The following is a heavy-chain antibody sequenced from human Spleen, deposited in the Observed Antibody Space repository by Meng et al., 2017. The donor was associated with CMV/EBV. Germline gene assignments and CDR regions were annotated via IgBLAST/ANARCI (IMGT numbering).Heavy chain of an antibody. D-gene: IGHD3-3*01. CDR1: TFSSYS. CDR3: ARGAGDITIFGHELGVDY. J-gene: IGHJ4*02. CDR2: ISSSSSYI. V-gene: IGHV3-21*01. Sequence: TFSSYSMNWVRQAPGKGLEWVSSISSSSSYIYYADSVKGRFTISRDNAKNSLYLQMNSLRAEDTAVYYCARGAGDITIFGHELGVDYWGQGTLVTVSS.